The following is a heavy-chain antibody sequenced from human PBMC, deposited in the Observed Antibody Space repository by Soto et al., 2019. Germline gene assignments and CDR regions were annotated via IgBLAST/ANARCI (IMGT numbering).Heavy chain of an antibody. J-gene: IGHJ4*02. CDR3: AKALGELSPESYDY. CDR1: GFSFSSYG. Sequence: QVQLVESGGGVVQPGRSLRLSCAASGFSFSSYGMHWVRQAPGKGLEWVAFISYDGSNNYYADSVKGRFTISRDSSKSTLYLQMNSLRPEDTAVYYCAKALGELSPESYDYWGQGTLVTVSS. D-gene: IGHD3-16*02. V-gene: IGHV3-30*18. CDR2: ISYDGSNN.